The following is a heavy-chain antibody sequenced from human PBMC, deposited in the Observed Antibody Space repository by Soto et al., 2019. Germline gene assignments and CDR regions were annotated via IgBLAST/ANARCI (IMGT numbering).Heavy chain of an antibody. D-gene: IGHD2-2*01. V-gene: IGHV3-23*01. CDR3: AKAGPAATKYNWFDP. J-gene: IGHJ5*02. CDR1: GFTFSSYA. CDR2: ISGSGGST. Sequence: GGSLRLSCAASGFTFSSYAMSWVRQAPGKGLEWVSAISGSGGSTYYADSVKGRFTISRDNSKNTLYLQMNSLRAEDTAVYYCAKAGPAATKYNWFDPWGQGTLVTVPQ.